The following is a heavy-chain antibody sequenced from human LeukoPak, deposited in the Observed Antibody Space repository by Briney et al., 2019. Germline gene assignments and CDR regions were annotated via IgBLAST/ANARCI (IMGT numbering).Heavy chain of an antibody. V-gene: IGHV3-21*01. J-gene: IGHJ3*02. CDR1: GFTFSSYS. CDR3: ARDLGMIVVVPDAFDI. Sequence: GSLRLSCAASGFTFSSYSMNWVRQAPGKGLEWVSSISSSSSYIYYADSVKGRFTISRDNAKNSLYLQMNSLRAEDTAVYYCARDLGMIVVVPDAFDIWGQGTMVTVSS. D-gene: IGHD3-22*01. CDR2: ISSSSSYI.